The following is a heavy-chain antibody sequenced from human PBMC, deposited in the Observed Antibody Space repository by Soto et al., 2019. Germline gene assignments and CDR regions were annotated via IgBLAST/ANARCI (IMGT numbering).Heavy chain of an antibody. J-gene: IGHJ4*02. D-gene: IGHD3-22*01. CDR3: ASPRITMIY. V-gene: IGHV1-69*13. CDR1: GGTFSSYA. CDR2: IIPIFGTA. Sequence: SVKVSCNASGGTFSSYAISWVRQAPGQGLEWMGGIIPIFGTANYAQKFQGRVTITADESTSTAYMELSSLRSEDTAVYYCASPRITMIYWGQGTLVTVSS.